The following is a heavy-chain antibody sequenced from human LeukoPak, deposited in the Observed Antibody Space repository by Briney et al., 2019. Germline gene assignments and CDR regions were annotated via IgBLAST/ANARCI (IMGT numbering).Heavy chain of an antibody. J-gene: IGHJ4*02. Sequence: GRSLRLSCAASGFTFNNHALHWVRQAPGKGLEWLSLISYDGDNSYYADSVKGRFTISRDNPKNTLFLQMNSLRAEDTAVYYCAKHFPFFEDWGQGTLVTVSS. V-gene: IGHV3-30*04. CDR2: ISYDGDNS. CDR3: AKHFPFFED. D-gene: IGHD2/OR15-2a*01. CDR1: GFTFNNHA.